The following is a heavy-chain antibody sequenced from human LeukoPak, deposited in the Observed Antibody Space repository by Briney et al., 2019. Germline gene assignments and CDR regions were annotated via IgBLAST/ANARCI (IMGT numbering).Heavy chain of an antibody. Sequence: GGSLRLSCSASGFTFSSYAMHWVRQAPGKGLEYVSAIRTNGVSTYYADSVKGRFTISRDNAKNSLYLQMNSLRAEDTAVYYCARAHSGYCSSTSCYSNWFDPWGQGTLVTVSS. V-gene: IGHV3-64*04. J-gene: IGHJ5*02. CDR2: IRTNGVST. D-gene: IGHD2-2*03. CDR3: ARAHSGYCSSTSCYSNWFDP. CDR1: GFTFSSYA.